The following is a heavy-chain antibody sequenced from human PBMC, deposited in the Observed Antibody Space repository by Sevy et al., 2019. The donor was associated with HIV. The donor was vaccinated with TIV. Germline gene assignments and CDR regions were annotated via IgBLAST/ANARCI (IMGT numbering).Heavy chain of an antibody. D-gene: IGHD2-15*01. Sequence: ASVKVSCKASGYSFTTYRVTWLRQAPGQGLEWMGWISPHNGDTNYVQNLQGRVTMITDTSTSTAYMELRSLRSDDTAVYYCARAYCSGGSCYSLAYWGQGTRVTVSS. CDR3: ARAYCSGGSCYSLAY. V-gene: IGHV1-18*01. CDR1: GYSFTTYR. J-gene: IGHJ4*02. CDR2: ISPHNGDT.